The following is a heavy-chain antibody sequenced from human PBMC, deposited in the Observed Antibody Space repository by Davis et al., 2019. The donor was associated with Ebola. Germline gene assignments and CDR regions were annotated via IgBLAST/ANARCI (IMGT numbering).Heavy chain of an antibody. CDR1: GGSFSGYY. CDR3: ARSPLWSGYYYYYYGMDV. J-gene: IGHJ6*02. CDR2: IYHSGST. D-gene: IGHD3-3*01. Sequence: SETLSLTCAVYGGSFSGYYWSWIRQPPGKGLEWIGEIYHSGSTNYNPSLKSRVTISVDKSKNQFSLKLSSVTAADTAVYYCARSPLWSGYYYYYYGMDVWGQGTTVTVSS. V-gene: IGHV4-34*01.